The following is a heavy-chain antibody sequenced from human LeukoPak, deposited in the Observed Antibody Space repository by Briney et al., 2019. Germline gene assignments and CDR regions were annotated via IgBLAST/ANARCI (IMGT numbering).Heavy chain of an antibody. CDR2: IYYSGST. D-gene: IGHD4-11*01. CDR3: ARKTTTNRTPFDY. Sequence: SETLSLTCTVSGGSISSSSYYWGWIRQPPGKGLEWIGSIYYSGSTYYNPSLKSRVTISVDTSKNQFSLKLSSVTAADTAVYYCARKTTTNRTPFDYWGQGTLVTVSS. CDR1: GGSISSSSYY. J-gene: IGHJ4*02. V-gene: IGHV4-39*01.